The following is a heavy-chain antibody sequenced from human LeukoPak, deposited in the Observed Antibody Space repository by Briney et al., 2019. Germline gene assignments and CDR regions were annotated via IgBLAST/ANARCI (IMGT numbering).Heavy chain of an antibody. CDR3: ARGYCSGGSCYPFDY. V-gene: IGHV1-18*01. CDR2: ISAYNGNT. CDR1: GYTLTSYG. D-gene: IGHD2-15*01. Sequence: ASVKVSCKASGYTLTSYGISWVRQAPGQGLEWMGRISAYNGNTNYAQKLQGRVTMTTDTSTSTAYMELRSLRSDDTAAYYCARGYCSGGSCYPFDYWGQGTLVTVSS. J-gene: IGHJ4*02.